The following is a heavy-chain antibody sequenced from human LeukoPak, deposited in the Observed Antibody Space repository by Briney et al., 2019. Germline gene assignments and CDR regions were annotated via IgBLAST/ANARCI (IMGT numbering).Heavy chain of an antibody. CDR2: IIPNTGGT. D-gene: IGHD3-22*01. CDR1: ARTITLYY. V-gene: IGHV1-2*02. Sequence: ASVRISCKTCARTITLYYMHCGRQAPGQGLEWMGWIIPNTGGTNYAQKFQGSVTMTSDTSISTAYMELRSLRSADTAMYYCARAPMIVVAFPPSLDFWGQGPLVTVSS. CDR3: ARAPMIVVAFPPSLDF. J-gene: IGHJ4*02.